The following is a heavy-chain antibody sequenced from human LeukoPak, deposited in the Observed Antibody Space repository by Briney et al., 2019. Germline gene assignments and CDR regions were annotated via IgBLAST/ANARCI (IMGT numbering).Heavy chain of an antibody. Sequence: GGSLRLSCAASGFTFSSYAMSWVRQAPGKGLEWVSVIYSGGSTYYADSVKGRFTISRDNSKNTLYLQMNSLRAEDTAVYYCASHRSWRLYYFDYWGQGTLVTVSS. CDR1: GFTFSSYA. CDR3: ASHRSWRLYYFDY. J-gene: IGHJ4*02. D-gene: IGHD3-10*01. CDR2: IYSGGST. V-gene: IGHV3-23*03.